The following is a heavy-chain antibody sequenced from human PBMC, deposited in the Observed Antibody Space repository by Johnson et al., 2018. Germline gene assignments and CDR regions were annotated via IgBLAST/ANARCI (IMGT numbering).Heavy chain of an antibody. Sequence: EVQLVESGGGLVQPGGSLKLSCAASGFTFSGSAMHWVRQASGKGLEWVGRIRSKANSYATAYAASVKGRFTISRDDSKNTAYLQMNSLKTEDTAVYYCSVRQWGAFDIWGQGTMVTGSS. CDR2: IRSKANSYAT. CDR3: SVRQWGAFDI. J-gene: IGHJ3*02. V-gene: IGHV3-73*01. D-gene: IGHD2-8*01. CDR1: GFTFSGSA.